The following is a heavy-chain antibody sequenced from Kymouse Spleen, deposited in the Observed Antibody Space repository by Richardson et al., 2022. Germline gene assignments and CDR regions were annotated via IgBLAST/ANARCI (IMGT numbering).Heavy chain of an antibody. Sequence: EVQLVESGGGLVQPGRSLRLSCAASGFTFDDYAMHWVRQAPGKGLEWVSGISWNSGSIGYADSVKGRFTISRDNAKNSLYLQMNSLRAEDTALYYCAKDIRVRGVITYYFDYWGQGTLVTVSS. V-gene: IGHV3-9*01. J-gene: IGHJ4*02. CDR2: ISWNSGSI. D-gene: IGHD3-10*01. CDR3: AKDIRVRGVITYYFDY. CDR1: GFTFDDYA.